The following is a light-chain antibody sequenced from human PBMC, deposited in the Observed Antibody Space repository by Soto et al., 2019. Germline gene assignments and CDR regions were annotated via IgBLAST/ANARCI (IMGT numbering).Light chain of an antibody. J-gene: IGKJ4*01. CDR2: KAS. V-gene: IGKV1-5*03. CDR1: QSIDSS. Sequence: DFQMTQSPSTLSESIGDGVTISCRASQSIDSSLAWYQQKPGKAPKVVITKASILEGGVPSRFSGSVSWTEFTLTISNLQPEDFATYYCQQYKDYPLTFGGGTKVEI. CDR3: QQYKDYPLT.